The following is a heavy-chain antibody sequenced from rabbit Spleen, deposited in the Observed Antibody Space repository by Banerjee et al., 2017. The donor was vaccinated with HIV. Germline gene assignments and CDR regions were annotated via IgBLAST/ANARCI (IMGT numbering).Heavy chain of an antibody. CDR2: IDTGNGNT. CDR1: GFTLSSGYN. Sequence: QEQLTETGGGLVQPGGSLTLSCKASGFTLSSGYNIDWVRQAPGKGLEWIASIDTGNGNTYYASWAKGRFTITKTSSTTVTLQMTSLAAADTATYFCARDRYVSSSGGHDLWGPGTLVTVS. J-gene: IGHJ4*01. CDR3: ARDRYVSSSGGHDL. D-gene: IGHD1-1*01. V-gene: IGHV1S45*01.